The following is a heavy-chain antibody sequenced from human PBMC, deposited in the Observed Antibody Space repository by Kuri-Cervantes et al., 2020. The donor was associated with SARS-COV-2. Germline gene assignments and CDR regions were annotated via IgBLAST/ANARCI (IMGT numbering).Heavy chain of an antibody. J-gene: IGHJ4*02. Sequence: SETLSLTCTVSGGSISRGGYYWSWIRQHPEKGLEWIGYIYYSGGTYYNPSLKTRVSMSVDTSKSQFSLNLSSVTAADTAVYYCARGMQQWPFDYWGQGTLVTVSS. D-gene: IGHD6-19*01. V-gene: IGHV4-31*03. CDR2: IYYSGGT. CDR3: ARGMQQWPFDY. CDR1: GGSISRGGYY.